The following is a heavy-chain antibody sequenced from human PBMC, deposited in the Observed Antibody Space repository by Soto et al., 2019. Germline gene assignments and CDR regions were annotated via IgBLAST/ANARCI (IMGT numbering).Heavy chain of an antibody. CDR1: GGSFSGYY. Sequence: SETLSLTCAVYGGSFSGYYWSWIRQPPGKGLEWIGEINHSGSTNYNPSLKSRVTISVDTSKNQFSLKLSSVTAADTAVYYCARGRYYGMDVWGQGTTVTVS. J-gene: IGHJ6*02. CDR3: ARGRYYGMDV. V-gene: IGHV4-34*01. CDR2: INHSGST.